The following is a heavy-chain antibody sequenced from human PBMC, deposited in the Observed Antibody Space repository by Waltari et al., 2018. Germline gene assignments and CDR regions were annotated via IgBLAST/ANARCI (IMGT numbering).Heavy chain of an antibody. CDR1: GFPFSRYW. D-gene: IGHD6-19*01. Sequence: EVQLVESGGGLVQPGGSLRLSCAASGFPFSRYWMQWVRQAPGKGLVWVSLIERDGSSTTYADSVKGRFTISRDNATNTLYLQMDSLRVEDTAVYYCAGGSGWLTDSWGLGTLVTVSS. V-gene: IGHV3-74*01. CDR2: IERDGSST. CDR3: AGGSGWLTDS. J-gene: IGHJ4*02.